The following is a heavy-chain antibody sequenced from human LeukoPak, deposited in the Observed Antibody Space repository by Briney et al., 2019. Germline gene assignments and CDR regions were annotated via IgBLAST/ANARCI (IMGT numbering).Heavy chain of an antibody. CDR1: GVSISSSNSY. Sequence: SETLSLTCTVSGVSISSSNSYWGWIRQPPGKGLEWIGSMEWIGSMYDSGSTYYNPSLKSRVTISVDTSKNQFSLKVRSVTAADTAVYYCARGSPNGHDDSSGYYVPACFENWGQGTLVTVSS. CDR2: MYDSGST. V-gene: IGHV4-39*07. J-gene: IGHJ4*02. D-gene: IGHD3-22*01. CDR3: ARGSPNGHDDSSGYYVPACFEN.